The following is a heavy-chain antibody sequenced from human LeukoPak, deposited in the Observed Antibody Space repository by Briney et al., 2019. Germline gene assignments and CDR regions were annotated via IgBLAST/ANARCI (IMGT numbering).Heavy chain of an antibody. CDR2: ISAYNGNT. Sequence: GASVKVSCKASGYTFTSYGISWVRQAPGQGLEWMGCISAYNGNTNYAQKLQGRVTMTTDTSTSTAYMELRSLRSDDTAVYYCARVWGDGYRSGGFDYWAREPWSPSPQ. CDR1: GYTFTSYG. V-gene: IGHV1-18*01. J-gene: IGHJ4*02. CDR3: ARVWGDGYRSGGFDY. D-gene: IGHD5-24*01.